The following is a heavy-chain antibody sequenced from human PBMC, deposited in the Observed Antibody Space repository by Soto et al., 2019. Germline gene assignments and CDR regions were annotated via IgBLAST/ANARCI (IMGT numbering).Heavy chain of an antibody. CDR1: GGSISSDAYY. CDR3: ATGIEGWYQGRYYYGMDV. D-gene: IGHD6-19*01. Sequence: LSLTCTVSGGSISSDAYYWGWVRQPPGKGLEWIGSIHYSGTTYYNPSLRSRVTISVDTSNNQFSLKVSSVSAADTAVYYCATGIEGWYQGRYYYGMDVWGQGTTVTVSS. J-gene: IGHJ6*02. V-gene: IGHV4-39*01. CDR2: IHYSGTT.